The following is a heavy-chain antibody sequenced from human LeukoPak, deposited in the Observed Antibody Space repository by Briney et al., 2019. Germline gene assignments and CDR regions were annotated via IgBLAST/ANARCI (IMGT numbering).Heavy chain of an antibody. Sequence: PGGSLRLSCAASGFTFSSYGMHWVRQAPGKGLEWVAVIWYDGSNKYYADSVKGRFTISRDNSKNTLYLQMNSLRSEDTAVYYCATGSNRGFWSGYGPYYYGMDVWGQGTTVTVSS. CDR3: ATGSNRGFWSGYGPYYYGMDV. CDR1: GFTFSSYG. V-gene: IGHV3-30*02. CDR2: IWYDGSNK. J-gene: IGHJ6*02. D-gene: IGHD3-3*01.